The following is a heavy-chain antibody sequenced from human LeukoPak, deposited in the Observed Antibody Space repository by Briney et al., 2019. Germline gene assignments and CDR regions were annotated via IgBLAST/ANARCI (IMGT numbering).Heavy chain of an antibody. CDR1: GGTFSSYA. CDR3: ARAPSRSSSTSSLSY. V-gene: IGHV1-69*04. D-gene: IGHD2-2*01. Sequence: SVKVSCKASGGTFSSYAISWVRQAPGQGLEWMGRIIPILGIANYAQKFQGRVTITADKSTSAAYMELSSLRSEDTAVYYCARAPSRSSSTSSLSYWGQGTLVTVSS. J-gene: IGHJ4*02. CDR2: IIPILGIA.